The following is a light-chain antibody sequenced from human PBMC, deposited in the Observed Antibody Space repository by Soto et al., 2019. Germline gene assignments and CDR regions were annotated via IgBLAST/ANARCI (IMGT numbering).Light chain of an antibody. Sequence: DIQLTQSPSFLSASVGNRVTITCRASQGISTYLAWYQQKPGKAPKLLIYGASTLQSGVPSRFSGGGPGTEFTLTITSLQPEDFATYYCQQLASYPLTFGGGTKVEIK. CDR2: GAS. CDR1: QGISTY. V-gene: IGKV1-9*01. J-gene: IGKJ4*01. CDR3: QQLASYPLT.